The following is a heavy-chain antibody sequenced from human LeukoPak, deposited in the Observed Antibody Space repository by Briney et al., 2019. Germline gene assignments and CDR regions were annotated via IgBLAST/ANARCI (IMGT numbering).Heavy chain of an antibody. CDR3: ARDLEGNTYYYDSSGYPDY. Sequence: ASVKVSCKASGYTFTSYGIIWVRQAPGQGLEWMGWISAYNGNTNYAQKLQGRVTMTTDTSTSTAYMELRSLRSDDTAVYYCARDLEGNTYYYDSSGYPDYWGQGTLVTVSS. J-gene: IGHJ4*02. CDR2: ISAYNGNT. CDR1: GYTFTSYG. D-gene: IGHD3-22*01. V-gene: IGHV1-18*01.